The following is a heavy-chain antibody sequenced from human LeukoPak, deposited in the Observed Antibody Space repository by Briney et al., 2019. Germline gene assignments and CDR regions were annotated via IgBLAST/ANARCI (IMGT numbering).Heavy chain of an antibody. J-gene: IGHJ4*02. Sequence: HPGGSLRLSCAASGFTFSSYWMHWVRQAPGKGLVWVSRINSDGSSTSYADSVKGRFTISRDNAKNTLYLQMNSLRAEDTAVYYCATWDDYGDYVAFEYWGQGTLVTVSS. CDR2: INSDGSST. V-gene: IGHV3-74*01. D-gene: IGHD4-17*01. CDR3: ATWDDYGDYVAFEY. CDR1: GFTFSSYW.